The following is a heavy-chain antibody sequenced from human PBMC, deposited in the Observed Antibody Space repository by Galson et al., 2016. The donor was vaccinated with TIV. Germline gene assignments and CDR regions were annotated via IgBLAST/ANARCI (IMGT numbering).Heavy chain of an antibody. Sequence: SLRLSCAASGFTFSNFWMHWVRQVPGKGPVWVSRIKTDGSRTDYVDSVKGRFTISRDNVKNTVYLQMDSLRAEDTAVYYCRARGNSRAHDVFDFWGHGTMVTVSS. V-gene: IGHV3-74*01. D-gene: IGHD4-23*01. CDR1: GFTFSNFW. CDR3: RARGNSRAHDVFDF. CDR2: IKTDGSRT. J-gene: IGHJ3*01.